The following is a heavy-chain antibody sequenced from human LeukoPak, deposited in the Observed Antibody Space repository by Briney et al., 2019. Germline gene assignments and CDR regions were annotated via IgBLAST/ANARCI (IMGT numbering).Heavy chain of an antibody. J-gene: IGHJ4*02. CDR1: GFTFGGYA. CDR3: SRHIVGARTYFDY. CDR2: ITSKAYGATT. V-gene: IGHV3-49*04. Sequence: GGSLRLSCTASGFTFGGYAMSWVRQAPGKGLEWVGFITSKAYGATTDYAASVKGRFTISRDDSKSIAYLQMNSLKTEDTAVYYCSRHIVGARTYFDYWGQGALVTVSS. D-gene: IGHD1-26*01.